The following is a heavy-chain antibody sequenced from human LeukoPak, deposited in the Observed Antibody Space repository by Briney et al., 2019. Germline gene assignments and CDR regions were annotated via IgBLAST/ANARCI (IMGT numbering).Heavy chain of an antibody. Sequence: GGSLRLSCAASGFTFSNYWMSWVRQAPGKGLEWVANIKQDGSEKYYVNSVKGRFTISRDNAKNSLYLQMNSLRAEDTAVYYCARDAARPFYYYYYMDVWGKGTTVTVSS. J-gene: IGHJ6*03. CDR3: ARDAARPFYYYYYMDV. V-gene: IGHV3-7*01. CDR1: GFTFSNYW. D-gene: IGHD6-6*01. CDR2: IKQDGSEK.